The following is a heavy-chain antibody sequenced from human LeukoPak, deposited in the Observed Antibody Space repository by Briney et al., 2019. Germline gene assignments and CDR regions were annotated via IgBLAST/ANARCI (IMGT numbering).Heavy chain of an antibody. Sequence: ASVKVSCKASGYTFTSYGISWVRQAPGQGLEWMGWISAYNGRTNYAQKLQGRVTMTTDTSTSTAYMELRSLRSDDTAVYYCARDSSGWYWFDPWGQGTLVTVSS. D-gene: IGHD6-19*01. CDR1: GYTFTSYG. V-gene: IGHV1-18*01. CDR2: ISAYNGRT. CDR3: ARDSSGWYWFDP. J-gene: IGHJ5*02.